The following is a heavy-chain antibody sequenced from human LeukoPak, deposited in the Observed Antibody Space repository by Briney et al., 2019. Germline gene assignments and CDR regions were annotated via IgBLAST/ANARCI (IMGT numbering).Heavy chain of an antibody. V-gene: IGHV4-61*01. J-gene: IGHJ6*02. CDR2: IYYSGST. Sequence: SETLSLTCTVSDGSVSSGSYYWSWIRQPPGKGLEWIGYIYYSGSTNYNPSLKSRVTISVDTSKNQFSLKLSSVTAADTAVYYCARAPPPLGMDVWGQGTTVTVSS. CDR1: DGSVSSGSYY. CDR3: ARAPPPLGMDV.